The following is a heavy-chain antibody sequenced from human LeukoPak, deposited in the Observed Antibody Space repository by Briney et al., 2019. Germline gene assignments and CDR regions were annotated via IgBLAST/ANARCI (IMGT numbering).Heavy chain of an antibody. D-gene: IGHD4-17*01. V-gene: IGHV4-34*01. Sequence: SSETLSLTCAVYGGSFSNYYWSWIRQPPGKGLEWIGEINQSGSINYNPSLKSRVTISVDTSKNQFSLKLSSVTAADTALYYCARGSFDYGGYQIFDYWGQGTLVTVSS. CDR3: ARGSFDYGGYQIFDY. J-gene: IGHJ4*02. CDR1: GGSFSNYY. CDR2: INQSGSI.